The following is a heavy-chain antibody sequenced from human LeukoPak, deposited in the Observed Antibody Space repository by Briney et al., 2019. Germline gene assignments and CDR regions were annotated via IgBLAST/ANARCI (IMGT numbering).Heavy chain of an antibody. CDR3: ARVPRSSSSVDY. J-gene: IGHJ4*02. Sequence: PSETLSLTCTVSGGSISSYYWSWIRQPPGKGLEWIGYIYYSGSTNYNPSLKSRVTISVDTSKNQFSLKLHSVTAADTAVYYCARVPRSSSSVDYWGQGTLVTVSS. CDR2: IYYSGST. CDR1: GGSISSYY. D-gene: IGHD6-6*01. V-gene: IGHV4-59*12.